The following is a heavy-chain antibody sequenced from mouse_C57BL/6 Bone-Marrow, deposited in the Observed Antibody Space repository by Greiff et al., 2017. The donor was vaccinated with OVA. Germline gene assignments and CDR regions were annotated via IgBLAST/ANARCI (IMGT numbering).Heavy chain of an antibody. CDR1: GYTFTDYE. D-gene: IGHD6-1*01. CDR2: IDPETGGT. V-gene: IGHV1-15*01. J-gene: IGHJ4*01. Sequence: VQVVESGAELVRPGASVTLSCKASGYTFTDYEMHWVKQTPVHGLEWIGAIDPETGGTAYNQKFKGTAILTADNSSSTAYMALRSLTSEDSAVYYCTRRASLGWGDYWGQGTSVTVSS. CDR3: TRRASLGWGDY.